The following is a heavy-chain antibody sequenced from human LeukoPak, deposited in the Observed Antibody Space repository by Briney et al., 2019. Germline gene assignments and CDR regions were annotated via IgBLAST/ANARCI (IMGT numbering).Heavy chain of an antibody. V-gene: IGHV3-21*01. D-gene: IGHD4-17*01. J-gene: IGHJ3*02. CDR1: GFTFSSYS. Sequence: PGGSLRLSCAASGFTFSSYSMNWGRQAPGKGLERVSSISSSSSYIYYTDSVKGRFTISRDNAKNSLYLQMSSLRAEDTAVYYCARAVYGFDAFDIWGQGTMVTVSS. CDR3: ARAVYGFDAFDI. CDR2: ISSSSSYI.